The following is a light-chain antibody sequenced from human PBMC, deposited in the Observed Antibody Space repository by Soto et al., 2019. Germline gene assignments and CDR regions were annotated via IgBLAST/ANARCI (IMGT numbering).Light chain of an antibody. V-gene: IGLV2-23*01. CDR2: EGS. Sequence: QSVRNQAAYVSRSPGQSITISCTGTSSDVGSYNLVSWYQQHPGKAPKLMIYEGSKRPSGVSNRFSGSKSGNTASLTISGLQAEDEADYYCCSYAGSPFVVGTGTKVTVL. J-gene: IGLJ1*01. CDR3: CSYAGSPFV. CDR1: SSDVGSYNL.